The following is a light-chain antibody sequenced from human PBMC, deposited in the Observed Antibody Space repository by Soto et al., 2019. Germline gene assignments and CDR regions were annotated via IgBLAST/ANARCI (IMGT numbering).Light chain of an antibody. CDR1: NIGSKS. CDR3: QVWDTTNDHHV. J-gene: IGLJ1*01. V-gene: IGLV3-21*01. Sequence: SYELTQSPSVSVAPGQTATITCGGNNIGSKSVNWYQQKAGQAPVLVMSYDSDRPSGIPERFSGSNSGNTATLTLSRVESGDEADYYCQVWDTTNDHHVFGSGTKLPVL. CDR2: YDS.